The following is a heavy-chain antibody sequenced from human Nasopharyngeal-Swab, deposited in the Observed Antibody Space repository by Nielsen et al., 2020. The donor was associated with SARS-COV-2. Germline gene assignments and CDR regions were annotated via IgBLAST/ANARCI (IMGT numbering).Heavy chain of an antibody. CDR1: GYSFTSNW. J-gene: IGHJ4*02. CDR2: IYPGDSDT. CDR3: ARGSRDGYFFDY. D-gene: IGHD5-24*01. V-gene: IGHV5-51*01. Sequence: KVSCKVSGYSFTSNWIGWVRQMPGKGLEWMAIIYPGDSDTRYSPSFQGQVTTSADKSISTAYLQWSSLKASDTAMYFCARGSRDGYFFDYWGQGTLVTVSS.